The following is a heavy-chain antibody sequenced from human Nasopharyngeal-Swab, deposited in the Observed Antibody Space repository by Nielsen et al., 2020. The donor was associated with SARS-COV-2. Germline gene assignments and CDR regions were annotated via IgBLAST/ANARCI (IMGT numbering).Heavy chain of an antibody. D-gene: IGHD5-24*01. Sequence: SETLSLTCTVSGGSISSGSYYWSWILQPAGKGLEWIGRIYTSGSTNYNPSLKSRVTISVDTSKNQFSLKLSSVTAADTAVYYCASTEGDGYKGGFFDYWGQGTLVTVSS. V-gene: IGHV4-61*02. CDR2: IYTSGST. CDR1: GGSISSGSYY. J-gene: IGHJ4*02. CDR3: ASTEGDGYKGGFFDY.